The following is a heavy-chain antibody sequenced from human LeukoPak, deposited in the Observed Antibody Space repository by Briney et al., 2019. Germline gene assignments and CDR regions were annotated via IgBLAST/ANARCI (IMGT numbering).Heavy chain of an antibody. Sequence: PGGSLRLSCAASGFTFSSYAMSWVRQAPGKGLEWVSAISGSGGSTYYADSVKGRFTISRDNSKNTLYLQMNSLRAEDTAVYYCARDSDSSGWYPYFQHWGQGTLVTVSS. CDR3: ARDSDSSGWYPYFQH. D-gene: IGHD6-19*01. CDR2: ISGSGGST. V-gene: IGHV3-23*01. J-gene: IGHJ1*01. CDR1: GFTFSSYA.